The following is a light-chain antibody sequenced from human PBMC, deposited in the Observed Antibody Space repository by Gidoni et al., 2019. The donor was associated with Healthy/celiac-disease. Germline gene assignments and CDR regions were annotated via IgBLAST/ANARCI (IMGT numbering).Light chain of an antibody. J-gene: IGKJ1*01. V-gene: IGKV3-20*01. CDR1: QSVSSSY. CDR3: QQYGSSPET. Sequence: IVLTQSPGTLSLSPGERATLSCRASQSVSSSYLAWYQQKPGQAPRLLIYGASSRAPGIPDRFSGSGSGTDFTLTSSRLEPEDFAVYYCQQYGSSPETFXQXTKVEIK. CDR2: GAS.